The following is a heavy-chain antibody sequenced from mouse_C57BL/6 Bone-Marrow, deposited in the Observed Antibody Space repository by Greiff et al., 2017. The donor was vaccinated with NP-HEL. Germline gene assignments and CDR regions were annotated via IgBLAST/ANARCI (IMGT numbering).Heavy chain of an antibody. D-gene: IGHD1-1*01. CDR3: ERQVVITTVVHYFDY. CDR1: EYEFPSHD. CDR2: INSGGGST. V-gene: IGHV5-2*03. Sequence: EVMLVESGGGLVQPGESLKLSCESNEYEFPSHDMSWVRKTPEKRLELVAAINSGGGSTYYPDTMERRFIISRDNTKKTLYLQMSSLRSEDTALYYCERQVVITTVVHYFDYWGQGTTLTVSS. J-gene: IGHJ2*01.